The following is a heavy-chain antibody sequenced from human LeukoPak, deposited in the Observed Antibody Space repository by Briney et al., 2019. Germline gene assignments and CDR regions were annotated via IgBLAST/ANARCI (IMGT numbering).Heavy chain of an antibody. CDR1: GGSITNYY. CDR2: IYSSGST. J-gene: IGHJ4*02. CDR3: ARTSPARYSSSWYARRVCFDY. V-gene: IGHV4-59*12. Sequence: KPSETLSLTWSVSGGSITNYYWSWIRQPPGKGLEWIGYIYSSGSTNYNPSLKSRVTISVDTSKNQFSLKLSSVTAADTAVYYCARTSPARYSSSWYARRVCFDYWGQGTLVTVSS. D-gene: IGHD6-13*01.